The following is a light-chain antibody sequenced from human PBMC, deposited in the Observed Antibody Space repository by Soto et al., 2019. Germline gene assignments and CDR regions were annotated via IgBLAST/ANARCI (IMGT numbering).Light chain of an antibody. J-gene: IGKJ5*01. CDR2: GAS. Sequence: EIVMTQSPATLSVSPGERATLSCRASQSVSNNLAWYQQKPGQAPRLPIYGASTRATGIPARFSGSGSGTEFTLTISSLQSEDFAVYYCQQYNNWLITFGQGTRLEIK. V-gene: IGKV3-15*01. CDR3: QQYNNWLIT. CDR1: QSVSNN.